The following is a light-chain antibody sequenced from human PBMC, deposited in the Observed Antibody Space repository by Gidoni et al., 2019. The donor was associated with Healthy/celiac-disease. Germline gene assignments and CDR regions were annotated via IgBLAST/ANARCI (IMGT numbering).Light chain of an antibody. CDR1: QSVSSSY. CDR2: GAS. CDR3: QQYGSSPPIT. V-gene: IGKV3-20*01. Sequence: EIVLTQSPGTLSLSPGERATLSCRASQSVSSSYLAWYQQKPGQAPRLLIYGASSRATGIPDRFSGSGSGTDFTLTISRLEPEDFAVYYCQQYGSSPPITFXQXTRLGLN. J-gene: IGKJ5*01.